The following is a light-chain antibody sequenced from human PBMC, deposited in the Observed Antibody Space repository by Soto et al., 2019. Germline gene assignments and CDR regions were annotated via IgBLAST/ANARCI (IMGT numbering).Light chain of an antibody. CDR1: SSDVGGYNY. CDR3: SSYTSSSTRVV. CDR2: DVS. Sequence: QSVLTQPASVSGSPGQSITISCTGTSSDVGGYNYVSWYQQHPGKAPKLMIYDVSNRPSGVSNRFSGSKSGNTASLTISGIQAEDEADYYCSSYTSSSTRVVFGGGTQLTVL. V-gene: IGLV2-14*01. J-gene: IGLJ2*01.